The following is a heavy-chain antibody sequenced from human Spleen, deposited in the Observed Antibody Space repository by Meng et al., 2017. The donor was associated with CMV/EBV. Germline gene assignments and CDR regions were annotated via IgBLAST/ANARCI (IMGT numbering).Heavy chain of an antibody. CDR3: ARVPPIVVVPAARNYYYDY. D-gene: IGHD2-2*01. J-gene: IGHJ4*02. CDR2: IYYSGST. CDR1: GGSISSSSYY. V-gene: IGHV4-39*07. Sequence: SETLSLTCTVSGGSISSSSYYWGWIRQPPGKGLEWIGNIYYSGSTYYNPSLKSRVTISVDTSKNQFSLKLSSVTAADTAVYYCARVPPIVVVPAARNYYYDYWGQGTLVTVSS.